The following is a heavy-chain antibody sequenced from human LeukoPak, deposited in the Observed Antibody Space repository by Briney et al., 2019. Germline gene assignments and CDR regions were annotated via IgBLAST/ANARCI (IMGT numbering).Heavy chain of an antibody. CDR2: IIPILGTV. Sequence: SVKVSCKASGGTFSSYAISWVRQAPGQGLEWMARIIPILGTVDYAQKFQGRVTMTEDTSTDTAYMELSSLRSEDTAVYYCAIPNDSSGWAFDIWGQGTMVSVSS. V-gene: IGHV1-69*04. CDR1: GGTFSSYA. J-gene: IGHJ3*02. D-gene: IGHD3-22*01. CDR3: AIPNDSSGWAFDI.